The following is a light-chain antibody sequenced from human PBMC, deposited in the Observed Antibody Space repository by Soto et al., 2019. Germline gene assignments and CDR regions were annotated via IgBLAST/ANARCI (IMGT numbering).Light chain of an antibody. Sequence: DIQMTQSPSSLSASVGDRVTITCRASQGISNYLAWYQQKLGKVPKLLINDASTLQSGVPPRFSGSGSGPDFTLTISSLQPEDVANYYCQKYDSPPRTFGQGTKVEI. CDR2: DAS. V-gene: IGKV1-27*01. CDR1: QGISNY. J-gene: IGKJ1*01. CDR3: QKYDSPPRT.